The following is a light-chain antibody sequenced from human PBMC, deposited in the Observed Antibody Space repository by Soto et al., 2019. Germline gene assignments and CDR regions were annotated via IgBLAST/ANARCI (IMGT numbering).Light chain of an antibody. Sequence: DIQMTQSPSTLSASVGDRVTITCRASQTISFSLAWYQQKPGKAPKLLIYDASTLQSGVPSRFSGSEYGTEFILTISGLQPDDFATYYCQQYNSYSTWTFGQGTKVDIK. V-gene: IGKV1-5*01. J-gene: IGKJ1*01. CDR2: DAS. CDR1: QTISFS. CDR3: QQYNSYSTWT.